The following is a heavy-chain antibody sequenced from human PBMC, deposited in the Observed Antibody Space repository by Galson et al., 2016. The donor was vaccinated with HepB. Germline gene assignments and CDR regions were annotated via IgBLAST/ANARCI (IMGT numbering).Heavy chain of an antibody. J-gene: IGHJ3*02. D-gene: IGHD3-3*01. CDR3: ARHDFWSGKDAFDI. Sequence: SVKVSCKASGYTFTSYGISWVRQAPGQGLEWMGWISAYNGNTVYAQKLQGRVTMTTATSTSTAYMELRSLRSDDTAVYYCARHDFWSGKDAFDIWDQGTMVTVSS. CDR1: GYTFTSYG. CDR2: ISAYNGNT. V-gene: IGHV1-18*01.